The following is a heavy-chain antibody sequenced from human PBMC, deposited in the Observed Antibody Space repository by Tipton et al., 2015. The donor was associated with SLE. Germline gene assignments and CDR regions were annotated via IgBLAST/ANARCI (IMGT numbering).Heavy chain of an antibody. CDR3: ARDFGGQQGAFDI. CDR1: GGSISSYC. Sequence: TLSLTCTVSGGSISSYCWSWIRQPPGKGLEWIGYIYYSGSTNYNPSLKSRVTISVDTSKNQFSLKLSSVTAADTAVYYRARDFGGQQGAFDIWGQGTMVTVSS. V-gene: IGHV4-59*01. D-gene: IGHD3-16*01. CDR2: IYYSGST. J-gene: IGHJ3*02.